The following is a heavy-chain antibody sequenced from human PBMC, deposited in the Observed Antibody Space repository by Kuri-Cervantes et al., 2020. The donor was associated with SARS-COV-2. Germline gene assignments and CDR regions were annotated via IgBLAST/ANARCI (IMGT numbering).Heavy chain of an antibody. CDR1: GFTFSSYG. CDR2: IWYDGSNK. CDR3: ARDPGGDLLLQYYYGMDV. D-gene: IGHD2-15*01. V-gene: IGHV3-33*01. Sequence: GESLKISCAASGFTFSSYGMHWVRQAPGKGLEWVAVIWYDGSNKYYADSVKGRSTISRDNSKNTLYLQMNSLRAEDTAVYYCARDPGGDLLLQYYYGMDVWGQRTTVTVSS. J-gene: IGHJ6*02.